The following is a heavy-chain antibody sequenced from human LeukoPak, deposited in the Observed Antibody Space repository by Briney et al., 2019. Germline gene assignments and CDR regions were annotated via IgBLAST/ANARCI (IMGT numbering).Heavy chain of an antibody. CDR2: INSDGSST. CDR1: GLTFSSFW. Sequence: PGGSLRLSCPASGLTFSSFWMHWVRQAPGKGLVWVSRINSDGSSTSYADSVKGRFTISRDNAKNTLYLQMNSLRAEDTAVYCCASVYYYDSSGYLVDYWGQGTLVTVSS. CDR3: ASVYYYDSSGYLVDY. D-gene: IGHD3-22*01. J-gene: IGHJ4*02. V-gene: IGHV3-74*01.